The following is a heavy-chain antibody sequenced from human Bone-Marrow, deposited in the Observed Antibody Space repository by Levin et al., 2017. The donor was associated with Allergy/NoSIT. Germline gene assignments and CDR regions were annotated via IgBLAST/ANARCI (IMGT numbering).Heavy chain of an antibody. D-gene: IGHD6-19*01. Sequence: SQTLSLTCNVSGDSVRSSDYYWRWIRQSPGKGLEWIGYIYYTGTSNYSPSLKSRVSMSLDTSKNQFSLKLTSVTAADTAVYYCARGAQWMVRFNYWGQGTLVTVSS. CDR1: GDSVRSSDYY. J-gene: IGHJ4*02. CDR2: IYYTGTS. V-gene: IGHV4-61*08. CDR3: ARGAQWMVRFNY.